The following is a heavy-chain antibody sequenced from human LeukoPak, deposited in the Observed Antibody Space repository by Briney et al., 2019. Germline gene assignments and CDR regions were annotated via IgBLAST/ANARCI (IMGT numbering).Heavy chain of an antibody. V-gene: IGHV3-7*01. D-gene: IGHD6-13*01. J-gene: IGHJ6*03. Sequence: PGGSLLLSCAASGFTFSSYWMSWVRQAPGKGLEWVANIKQDGSEKYYVDSVKGRFTISRDNAKNSLYLQMNSLRAEDTAVYYCARDGSSSWYNYYYYMDVWGKGTTVTVSS. CDR1: GFTFSSYW. CDR2: IKQDGSEK. CDR3: ARDGSSSWYNYYYYMDV.